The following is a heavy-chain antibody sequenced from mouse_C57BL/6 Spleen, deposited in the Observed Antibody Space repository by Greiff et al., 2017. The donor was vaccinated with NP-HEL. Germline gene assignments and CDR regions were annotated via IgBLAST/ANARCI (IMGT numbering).Heavy chain of an antibody. CDR1: GYTFTSYW. CDR3: ARITTVVEGFAY. CDR2: IYPGSGST. Sequence: QVQLQQSGAELVKPGASVKMSCKASGYTFTSYWITWVKQRPGQGLEWIGDIYPGSGSTNYNEKFKSKATLTVDTSSSTAYMQLSSLTSEDSAVYYCARITTVVEGFAYWGQGTLVTVSA. V-gene: IGHV1-55*01. J-gene: IGHJ3*01. D-gene: IGHD1-1*01.